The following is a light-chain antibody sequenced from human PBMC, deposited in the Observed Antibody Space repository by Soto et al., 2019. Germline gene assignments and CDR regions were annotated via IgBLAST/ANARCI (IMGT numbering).Light chain of an antibody. V-gene: IGKV1-33*01. CDR2: DAS. J-gene: IGKJ4*01. CDR1: QDISNY. CDR3: QQYDNLLT. Sequence: DVQMTQSPWSLSASVGGRVTITCQASQDISNYLNWYQQKPGKAPKLLIYDASNLETGVASRFSGSGSGTDFTFTSSSLQPEDIATYYRQQYDNLLTFGGGTKVDIK.